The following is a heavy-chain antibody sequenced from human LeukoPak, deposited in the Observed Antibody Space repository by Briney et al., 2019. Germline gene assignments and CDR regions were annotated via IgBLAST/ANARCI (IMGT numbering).Heavy chain of an antibody. CDR3: ARTYYYDSSGYSGYWYFDL. J-gene: IGHJ2*01. D-gene: IGHD3-22*01. V-gene: IGHV4-59*12. CDR1: GGSISSYY. Sequence: SETLSLTCTVSGGSISSYYWSWIRQPPGKGLEWIGYIYHSGSTYYNPSLKSRVTISVDRSKNQFSLKLSSVTAADTAVYYCARTYYYDSSGYSGYWYFDLWGRGTLVTVSS. CDR2: IYHSGST.